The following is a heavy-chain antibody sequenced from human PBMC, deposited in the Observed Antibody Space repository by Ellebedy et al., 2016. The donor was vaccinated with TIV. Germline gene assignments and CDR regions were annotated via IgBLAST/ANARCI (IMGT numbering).Heavy chain of an antibody. CDR1: GFIFKNFL. D-gene: IGHD6-19*01. CDR3: ARGGRDQWLIDY. V-gene: IGHV3-74*01. J-gene: IGHJ4*02. CDR2: ISTDGSTT. Sequence: PGGSLRLSCGASGFIFKNFLMYWVRQAPGKGPEWVSRISTDGSTTNYADSVKGRLSISRDNSKNTLYVQMNSLRAEDTAVYYCARGGRDQWLIDYWGQGTLVTVSS.